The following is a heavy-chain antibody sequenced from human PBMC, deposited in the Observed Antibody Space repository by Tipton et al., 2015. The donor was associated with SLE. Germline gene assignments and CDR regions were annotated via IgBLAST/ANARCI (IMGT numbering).Heavy chain of an antibody. CDR2: IYHSGST. CDR1: GGSISSSSYY. CDR3: ARGIAAAGT. V-gene: IGHV4-39*07. Sequence: TLSLTCTVSGGSISSSSYYWGWIRQPPGKGLEWIGSIYHSGSTNYNPSLKSRVTISVDKSKNQFSLKLISVTAADTAVYYCARGIAAAGTWGQGTLVTVSS. J-gene: IGHJ5*02. D-gene: IGHD6-13*01.